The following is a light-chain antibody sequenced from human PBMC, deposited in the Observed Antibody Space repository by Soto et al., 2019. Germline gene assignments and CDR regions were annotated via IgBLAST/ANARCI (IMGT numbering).Light chain of an antibody. J-gene: IGKJ1*01. CDR2: GAS. Sequence: EIVMTQSPDPLSLSPGERATLSCWASHSVTTHLAWFQQRPGQTPRLLIYGASTRATGIPARFSGSGSGTEFTLTISSLQSEDFAVYYCQQYNNWPETFGQGTKVGI. CDR1: HSVTTH. V-gene: IGKV3-15*01. CDR3: QQYNNWPET.